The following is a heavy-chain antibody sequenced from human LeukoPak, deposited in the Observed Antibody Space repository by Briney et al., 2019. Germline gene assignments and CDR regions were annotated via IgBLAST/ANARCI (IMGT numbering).Heavy chain of an antibody. D-gene: IGHD3-9*01. CDR2: FIPIFGTA. CDR3: ARGNPYYDILTGYDFVY. V-gene: IGHV1-69*05. Sequence: SVKVSCKASGGTFSSYAISWVRQAPGQGLEWMGGFIPIFGTANYAQKFQGRVTITTDESTSTAYMELSSLRSEDTAVYYCARGNPYYDILTGYDFVYWGQGTLVTVSS. CDR1: GGTFSSYA. J-gene: IGHJ4*02.